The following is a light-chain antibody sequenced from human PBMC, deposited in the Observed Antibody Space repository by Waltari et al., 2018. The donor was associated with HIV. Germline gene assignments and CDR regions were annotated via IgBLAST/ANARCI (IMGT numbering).Light chain of an antibody. CDR1: SSDIGYYAY. Sequence: QSALTQPASVSGSPGQSIVLPCTGSSSDIGYYAYVSWYQQYPGQAPKALIYEVTSRPSGTSSLFSGSKSATTAFLAISKLQTDDEADYFCSSYTRRGTVVFGGGTRLTVL. CDR2: EVT. V-gene: IGLV2-14*01. CDR3: SSYTRRGTVV. J-gene: IGLJ2*01.